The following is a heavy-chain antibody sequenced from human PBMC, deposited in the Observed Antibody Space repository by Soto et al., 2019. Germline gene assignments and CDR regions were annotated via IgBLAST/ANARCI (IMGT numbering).Heavy chain of an antibody. CDR3: ARLPRQLQPSYYPDHFDY. V-gene: IGHV4-39*01. CDR1: GGSISSSSYY. CDR2: IYYSGST. D-gene: IGHD3-22*01. Sequence: QLQLQESGPGLVKPSETLSLTCTVSGGSISSSSYYWGWIRQPPGKGLEWIGSIYYSGSTYYNPSLKSRVTISVDTSKNQFSLKLSSVTAADTAVYYCARLPRQLQPSYYPDHFDYWGQGTLVTVSS. J-gene: IGHJ4*02.